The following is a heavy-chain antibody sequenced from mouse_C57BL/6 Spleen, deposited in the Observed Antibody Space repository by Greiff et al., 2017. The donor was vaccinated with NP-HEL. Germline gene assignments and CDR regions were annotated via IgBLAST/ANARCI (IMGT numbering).Heavy chain of an antibody. CDR1: GYTFTSYW. J-gene: IGHJ4*01. D-gene: IGHD2-2*01. V-gene: IGHV1-64*01. CDR3: ARKEIYYGYDGYAMDY. Sequence: QVQLQQPGAELVKPGASVKLSCKASGYTFTSYWMHWVKQRPGQGLEWIGMIHPNSGSTNYNAKFKSKATLTVDKSSSTAYMQLSSLTSEDSAVYYCARKEIYYGYDGYAMDYWGQGTSVTVSS. CDR2: IHPNSGST.